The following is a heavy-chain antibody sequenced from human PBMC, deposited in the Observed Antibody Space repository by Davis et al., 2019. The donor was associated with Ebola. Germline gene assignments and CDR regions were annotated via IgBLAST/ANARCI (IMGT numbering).Heavy chain of an antibody. D-gene: IGHD2-8*01. CDR1: GFTFSGSA. Sequence: GESLKISCAASGFTFSGSAMHWVRQASGKGLEWVGRIRSKANSYATAYAASVKGRFTISRDDSKNTAYLQMNSLKTEDTAVYYCVGGYCTNGVCYWGQGTLVTVSS. CDR2: IRSKANSYAT. V-gene: IGHV3-73*01. CDR3: VGGYCTNGVCY. J-gene: IGHJ4*02.